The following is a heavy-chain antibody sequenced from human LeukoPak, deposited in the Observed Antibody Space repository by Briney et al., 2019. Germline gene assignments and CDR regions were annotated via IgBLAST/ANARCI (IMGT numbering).Heavy chain of an antibody. CDR1: GFTFSTYA. Sequence: PGGSLRLSCAASGFTFSTYAMSWVRQAPGKGLEWVSSISSSSSYIYYADSVKGRFTISRDNAKNSLYLQMNSLRAEDTAVYYCARALLVVPAAIGFEEELDYYYYGMDVWGQGTTVTVSS. D-gene: IGHD2-2*02. J-gene: IGHJ6*02. CDR3: ARALLVVPAAIGFEEELDYYYYGMDV. V-gene: IGHV3-21*01. CDR2: ISSSSSYI.